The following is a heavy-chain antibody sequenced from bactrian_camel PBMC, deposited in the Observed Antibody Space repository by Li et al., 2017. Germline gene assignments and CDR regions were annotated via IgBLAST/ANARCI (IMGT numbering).Heavy chain of an antibody. J-gene: IGHJ4*01. V-gene: IGHV3S55*01. CDR3: AAGGDYSDYARDEKYNY. D-gene: IGHD4*01. Sequence: HVQLVESGGGSVQVGGSLRLSCAISVSGSTNGRDCMGWFRQAPGAACEMVSSVSTVRNIWYADSVKGRFTLSVDHAKNTLYLQMNSLKPEDTAVYYCAAGGDYSDYARDEKYNYWGQGTQVTVS. CDR2: VSTVRNI. CDR1: GSTNGRDC.